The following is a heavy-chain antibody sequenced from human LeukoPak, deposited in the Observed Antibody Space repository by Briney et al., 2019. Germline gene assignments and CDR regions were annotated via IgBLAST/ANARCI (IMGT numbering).Heavy chain of an antibody. CDR2: ISYSGTT. V-gene: IGHV4-39*01. Sequence: TSETLSLTCTVSGVSISSYYWGWVRQPPGEGLEWIGSISYSGTTYYNPSLKSRVTVSVDTSKNQFSLRLRSVTAADTAVYYCARLHIVMVPPASRPFDYWGRGTLITVSS. D-gene: IGHD2-21*01. J-gene: IGHJ4*02. CDR3: ARLHIVMVPPASRPFDY. CDR1: GVSISSYY.